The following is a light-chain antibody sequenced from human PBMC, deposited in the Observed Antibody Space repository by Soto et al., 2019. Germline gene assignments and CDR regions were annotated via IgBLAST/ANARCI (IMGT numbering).Light chain of an antibody. CDR1: QSVSSY. CDR3: QQRGNWPLT. V-gene: IGKV3-11*01. Sequence: EILLTQSPATLSLSPGERATLSCRASQSVSSYLAWFQQKPGQAPRLLIYDASNRATGIPARFSGSGSGTDFTLTISSLEPEDFAVYYCQQRGNWPLTVGGGTKVDIK. CDR2: DAS. J-gene: IGKJ4*01.